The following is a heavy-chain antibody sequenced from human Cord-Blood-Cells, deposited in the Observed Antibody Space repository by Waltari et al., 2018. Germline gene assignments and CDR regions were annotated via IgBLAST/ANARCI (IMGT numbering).Heavy chain of an antibody. CDR2: IYYSGTT. Sequence: QLQLQESGPGLVKPSETLSLTCTVSGGSISSSSYYWGWIRQPPGKGLEWIGSIYYSGTTYYNPSLKSRVTRSVDTSKNQFSLKLSSVTAADTAVYYCAGHFLLGEYSSSSEYFQHWGQGTLVTVSS. D-gene: IGHD6-6*01. CDR3: AGHFLLGEYSSSSEYFQH. V-gene: IGHV4-39*01. CDR1: GGSISSSSYY. J-gene: IGHJ1*01.